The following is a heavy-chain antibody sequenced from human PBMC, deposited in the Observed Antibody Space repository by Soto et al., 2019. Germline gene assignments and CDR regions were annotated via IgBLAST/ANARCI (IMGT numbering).Heavy chain of an antibody. CDR2: IIPIFGTA. CDR3: ARAGGSLIAVADPLFDY. J-gene: IGHJ4*02. Sequence: QVQLVQSGAEVRKPGSSVKVSCKASGGTFSRHAISWVRQAPGQGLEWMGGIIPIFGTANHAQKFQGRVTIIADESTSTVYMELSSLRSEDTAMYYCARAGGSLIAVADPLFDYWGQGTLVTVSS. D-gene: IGHD6-19*01. V-gene: IGHV1-69*01. CDR1: GGTFSRHA.